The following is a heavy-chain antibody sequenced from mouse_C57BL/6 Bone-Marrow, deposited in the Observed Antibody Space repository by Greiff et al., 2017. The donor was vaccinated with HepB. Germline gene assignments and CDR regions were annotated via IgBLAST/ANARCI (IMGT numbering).Heavy chain of an antibody. CDR3: VRQRKHYAMDY. J-gene: IGHJ4*01. CDR1: GFSFNTYA. CDR2: IRSKSNNYST. V-gene: IGHV10-1*01. Sequence: EVQLVESGGGLVQPKGSLKLSCAASGFSFNTYAMNWVRQAPGKGLEWVARIRSKSNNYSTYYADSVKDRFTISRDDSENMLYLQMNNLKTEDTAMDYCVRQRKHYAMDYWGQGTLVTVSA.